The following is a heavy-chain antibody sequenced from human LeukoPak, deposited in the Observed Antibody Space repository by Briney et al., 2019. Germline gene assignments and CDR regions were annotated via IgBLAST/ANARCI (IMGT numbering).Heavy chain of an antibody. V-gene: IGHV4-4*02. J-gene: IGHJ4*02. CDR1: GGSISSSNW. CDR3: ARVRGAVAGSYYFDY. D-gene: IGHD6-19*01. Sequence: PSETLSLTCAASGGSISSSNWWSWVRQPPGKGLEWIGEIYHSGSTNYNPSLKSRVTISVDKSKNQFSLKLSSVTAADTAVYYCARVRGAVAGSYYFDYWGQGTLVTVSS. CDR2: IYHSGST.